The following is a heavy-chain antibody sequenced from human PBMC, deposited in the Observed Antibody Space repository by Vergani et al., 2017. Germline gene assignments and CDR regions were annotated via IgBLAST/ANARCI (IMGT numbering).Heavy chain of an antibody. Sequence: EVQLVESGGGLVKPGGSLRLSCAASGFTFSSYAMSWVRQAPGKGLEWVSAISGSGGSTYYADSVKGRFTISRDNSKNTLYLQMNSLRAEDTAVYYCARSGGELGILPSSFDYWGQGTLVTVSS. CDR2: ISGSGGST. J-gene: IGHJ4*02. CDR3: ARSGGELGILPSSFDY. CDR1: GFTFSSYA. D-gene: IGHD7-27*01. V-gene: IGHV3-23*04.